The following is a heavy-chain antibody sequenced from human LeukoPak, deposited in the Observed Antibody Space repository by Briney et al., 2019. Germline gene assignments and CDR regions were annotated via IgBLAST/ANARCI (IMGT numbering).Heavy chain of an antibody. D-gene: IGHD3-3*01. CDR2: ITANGDTT. CDR3: ATFGVIVRNNYLDY. J-gene: IGHJ4*02. CDR1: GFIFRSYA. V-gene: IGHV3-23*01. Sequence: GGSLRLSCVGSGFIFRSYAVTWVRQAPGKGLDWVSSITANGDTTYYADSVKGRFTISRDNSKNTLYLQMSSLRAEDTAVYYCATFGVIVRNNYLDYWGQGALVAVSS.